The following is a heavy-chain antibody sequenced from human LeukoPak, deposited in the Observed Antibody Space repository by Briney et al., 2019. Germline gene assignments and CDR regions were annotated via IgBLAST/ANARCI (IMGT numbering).Heavy chain of an antibody. V-gene: IGHV3-48*01. Sequence: PGGPLRLSCAASGFTFSSYSMNWVRQAPGKGLEWVSYISSSSSTIYYADSVKGRFTISRDNSKNTLYLQMNSLRAEDTAVYYCVVEISLVPYTVGFDYWGQGTLVTVSS. D-gene: IGHD4-23*01. CDR2: ISSSSSTI. CDR3: VVEISLVPYTVGFDY. J-gene: IGHJ4*02. CDR1: GFTFSSYS.